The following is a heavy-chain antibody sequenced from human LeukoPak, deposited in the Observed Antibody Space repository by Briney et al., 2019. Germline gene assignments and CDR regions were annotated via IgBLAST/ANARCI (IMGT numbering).Heavy chain of an antibody. Sequence: GGSLRLSCAASGFTSSSYAMSWVRQAPGKGLEWVSVISGSGDSTYYADSVKGRFTISRDNSKNTLYLQMNSLRAEDTAVYYCAKDHSTGYAFDIWGQGTVVTVSS. J-gene: IGHJ3*02. CDR3: AKDHSTGYAFDI. CDR1: GFTSSSYA. D-gene: IGHD3-22*01. V-gene: IGHV3-23*01. CDR2: ISGSGDST.